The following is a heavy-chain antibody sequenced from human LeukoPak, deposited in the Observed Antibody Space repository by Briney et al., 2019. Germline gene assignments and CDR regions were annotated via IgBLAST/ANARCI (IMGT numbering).Heavy chain of an antibody. V-gene: IGHV3-30*14. J-gene: IGHJ5*02. D-gene: IGHD5-12*01. Sequence: GGSLRLSCAASGFTFSSYAMHWVRQAPGKGLEWVAVISYDGSNKYYADSVKGRFTISRDNSKNTLYLQMSSLRAEDTAVYYCVKDLWYIVATRRVDWFDPWGQGTLVTVSS. CDR2: ISYDGSNK. CDR3: VKDLWYIVATRRVDWFDP. CDR1: GFTFSSYA.